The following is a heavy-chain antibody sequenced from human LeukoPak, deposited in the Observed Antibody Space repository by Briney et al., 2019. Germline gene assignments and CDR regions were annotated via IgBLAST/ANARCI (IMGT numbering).Heavy chain of an antibody. V-gene: IGHV1-69*05. CDR1: GGTFSSYA. J-gene: IGHJ6*03. Sequence: ASVKVSCKASGGTFSSYAISWVRQAPGQGLEWMGGIIPIFGTANYAQKFQGRVTITTDESTSTAYMELSSLRSEDTAVYHCARAHYSSSFYYYYYMDVWGKGTTVTVSS. D-gene: IGHD6-6*01. CDR2: IIPIFGTA. CDR3: ARAHYSSSFYYYYYMDV.